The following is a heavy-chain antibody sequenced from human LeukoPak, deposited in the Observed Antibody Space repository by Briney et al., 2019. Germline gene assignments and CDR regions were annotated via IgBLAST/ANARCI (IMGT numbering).Heavy chain of an antibody. D-gene: IGHD6-6*01. V-gene: IGHV4-38-2*02. Sequence: SETLSLTCTVSGYSISSGYYWGWIRQPPGKGLEWIGNIYHSGSTSYNPSLRSRVTISVDTSKNQFSLKLSSVTAADTAVYYCAQVGSRPHNWGQGTLVTVSS. J-gene: IGHJ4*02. CDR2: IYHSGST. CDR3: AQVGSRPHN. CDR1: GYSISSGYY.